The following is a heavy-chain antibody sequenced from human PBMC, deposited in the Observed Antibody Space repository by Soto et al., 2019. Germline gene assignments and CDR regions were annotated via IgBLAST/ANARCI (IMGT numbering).Heavy chain of an antibody. Sequence: QLQLQESGSGLVKPSQTLSLTCAVSGGSISSGGYSWSWIRQPPGKGLEWIGYIYHSWSTYYNTSLKSRVTISVDRSKNQCALKLGSVTAADTAVYYCARVNVAGTVNAFDIWGQGTMVTVSS. V-gene: IGHV4-30-2*01. CDR3: ARVNVAGTVNAFDI. CDR1: GGSISSGGYS. J-gene: IGHJ3*02. D-gene: IGHD6-19*01. CDR2: IYHSWST.